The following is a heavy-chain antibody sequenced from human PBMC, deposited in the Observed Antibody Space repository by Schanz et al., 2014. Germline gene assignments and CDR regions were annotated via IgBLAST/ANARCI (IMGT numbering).Heavy chain of an antibody. D-gene: IGHD6-19*01. CDR3: ARENTAVAGMPRVMDV. V-gene: IGHV1-2*06. CDR1: GYKFIGYY. Sequence: QVLLVQSGAAVKKPGASVKVSCKASGYKFIGYYVHWVRQAPGQGLEWMGRVSPYRGATNYAQEVLGRVTMTTDTSISTAYMELSRLTSDDTAVFFCARENTAVAGMPRVMDVWGQGTTVAVTS. CDR2: VSPYRGAT. J-gene: IGHJ6*02.